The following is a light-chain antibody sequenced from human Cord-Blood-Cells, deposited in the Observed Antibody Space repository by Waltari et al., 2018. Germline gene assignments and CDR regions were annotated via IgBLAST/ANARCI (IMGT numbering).Light chain of an antibody. Sequence: QSALTQPASVSGSPGQSITIPCTGTSSDVGGYNYVSWYQQHPGKAPKLRIYDVSNRPSGVSNRFSGSKSGNTASLTISGLQAEDEADYYCSSYTSSSTWVFGGGTKLTVL. CDR1: SSDVGGYNY. CDR2: DVS. V-gene: IGLV2-14*03. J-gene: IGLJ3*02. CDR3: SSYTSSSTWV.